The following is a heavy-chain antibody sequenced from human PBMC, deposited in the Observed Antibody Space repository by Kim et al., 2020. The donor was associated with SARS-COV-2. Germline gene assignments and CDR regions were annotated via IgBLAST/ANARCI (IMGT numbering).Heavy chain of an antibody. D-gene: IGHD1-1*01. J-gene: IGHJ6*02. V-gene: IGHV6-1*01. CDR2: TYYRSKWSN. CDR3: ASRAATGALDV. Sequence: SQTLSLTCAISGDSVSSNSATWHWIRQSPSRGIEWLGRTYYRSKWSNDYAVSVKSRITINPDTSKNQFSLQLNSVTPDDTAVYYCASRAATGALDVWGQGTTVTVSS. CDR1: GDSVSSNSAT.